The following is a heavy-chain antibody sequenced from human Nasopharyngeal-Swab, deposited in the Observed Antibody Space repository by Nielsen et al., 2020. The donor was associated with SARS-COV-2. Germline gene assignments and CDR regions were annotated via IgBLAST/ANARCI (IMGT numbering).Heavy chain of an antibody. CDR2: IWLDGSNN. V-gene: IGHV3-33*01. CDR3: ARDLIPMVIIYAFDM. J-gene: IGHJ3*02. D-gene: IGHD5-18*01. Sequence: WIRQPPGPGLELVAVIWLDGSNNYCADSVKGRFTISRDNSKNTLYLQMNSLRAEDTAVYYCARDLIPMVIIYAFDMWGQGTMVTVSS.